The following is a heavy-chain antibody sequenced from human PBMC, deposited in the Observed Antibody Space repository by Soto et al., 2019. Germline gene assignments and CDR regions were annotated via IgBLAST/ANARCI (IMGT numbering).Heavy chain of an antibody. Sequence: ASVKVSCKASGYTFTGYYMHWVRQAPGQGREWMGWINPNSGGTNYAQKLQGWVTMTRDTSISTAYMDLSRLRSDDTAVYYCARGALEFRVFGVVIIPGYYYGMDVWGQGTTVTVSS. CDR2: INPNSGGT. V-gene: IGHV1-2*04. CDR3: ARGALEFRVFGVVIIPGYYYGMDV. D-gene: IGHD3-3*01. J-gene: IGHJ6*02. CDR1: GYTFTGYY.